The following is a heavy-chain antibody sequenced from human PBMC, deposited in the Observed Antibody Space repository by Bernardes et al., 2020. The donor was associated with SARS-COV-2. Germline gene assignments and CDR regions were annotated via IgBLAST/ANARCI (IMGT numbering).Heavy chain of an antibody. Sequence: ASVKVSCKAAGYTFISYDIDWVRQPTGQGLDWMGWMNPNSGNTGYAQKFQARVTMTRNTSISTTYMELSSLRSEDPPVYYCSRVLVIGVVVQAAITVRWFDTWGQGTLVTVSS. V-gene: IGHV1-8*01. CDR2: MNPNSGNT. CDR3: SRVLVIGVVVQAAITVRWFDT. D-gene: IGHD2-2*02. J-gene: IGHJ5*02. CDR1: GYTFISYD.